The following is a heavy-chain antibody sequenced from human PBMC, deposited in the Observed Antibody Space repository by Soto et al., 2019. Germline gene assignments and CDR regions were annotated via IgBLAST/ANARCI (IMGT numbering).Heavy chain of an antibody. V-gene: IGHV4-31*03. CDR3: ARDRGDYVDY. CDR2: IHYSGST. CDR1: GGSISSGGYY. D-gene: IGHD4-17*01. Sequence: QVQLQESGPGLVKPSQTLSLTCTVSGGSISSGGYYWSWIRQHPGKGLEWIGYIHYSGSTYFNPTLKSRVTLSVDTSKNQSSLKLSSVTAADTAVDYCARDRGDYVDYWGQGTLVTVSS. J-gene: IGHJ4*02.